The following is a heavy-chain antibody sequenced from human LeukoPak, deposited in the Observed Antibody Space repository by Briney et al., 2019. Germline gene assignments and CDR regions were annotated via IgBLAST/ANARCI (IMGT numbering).Heavy chain of an antibody. D-gene: IGHD3-22*01. CDR1: GGSISSGAYY. J-gene: IGHJ4*02. Sequence: PSETLSLTCTVSGGSISSGAYYWSWIRQPPGKGLEWIGYIYYSGSTYYNPSLKSRVTISVDTSKNQFSLKLSSVTAADTAVYYCASGDYYDSSGPLLYWGQGTLVTVSS. V-gene: IGHV4-30-4*08. CDR2: IYYSGST. CDR3: ASGDYYDSSGPLLY.